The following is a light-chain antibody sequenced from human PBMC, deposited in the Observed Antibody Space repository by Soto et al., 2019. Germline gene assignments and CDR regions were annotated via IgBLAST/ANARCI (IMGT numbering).Light chain of an antibody. CDR1: SSDGGGYNY. V-gene: IGLV2-14*01. J-gene: IGLJ1*01. CDR3: SSYTSSSTYV. CDR2: EVS. Sequence: QSVLTQPASASGSPGQSITISCTGTSSDGGGYNYVSWYQQHSGKAPKLMIYEVSYRPSGVSNRFSGSKSGNTASLTISGLQAEDEADYYCSSYTSSSTYVFGTGTKGTVL.